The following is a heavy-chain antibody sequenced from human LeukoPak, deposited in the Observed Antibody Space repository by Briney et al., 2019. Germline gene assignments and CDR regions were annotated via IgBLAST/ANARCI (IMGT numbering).Heavy chain of an antibody. CDR3: ARTTGDCSSTSCYQYWFDP. J-gene: IGHJ5*02. Sequence: SETLSLTCTVSGDSISSYYWNWIRQPPGKGLEWIGYIYYSGSTSYNPSLKSRVTISVDTSKNQISLKVRSVTAADTAVYYCARTTGDCSSTSCYQYWFDPWGQGTLVTVSS. CDR2: IYYSGST. D-gene: IGHD2-2*01. CDR1: GDSISSYY. V-gene: IGHV4-59*01.